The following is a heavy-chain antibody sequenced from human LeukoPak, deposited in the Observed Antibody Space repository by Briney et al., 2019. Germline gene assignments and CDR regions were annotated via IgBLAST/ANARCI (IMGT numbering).Heavy chain of an antibody. V-gene: IGHV1-18*01. D-gene: IGHD3-10*01. Sequence: ASVKVSCKASGYTFTSYGISWVRQAPGQGLEWMGWINAYNGNTNYAQKLQGRVTMTTDASTSTAYMELRSLRSDDTAVYYCATTLSYYYASGSHPTIGFYLDYWSQGTLVTVSS. CDR3: ATTLSYYYASGSHPTIGFYLDY. CDR1: GYTFTSYG. J-gene: IGHJ4*02. CDR2: INAYNGNT.